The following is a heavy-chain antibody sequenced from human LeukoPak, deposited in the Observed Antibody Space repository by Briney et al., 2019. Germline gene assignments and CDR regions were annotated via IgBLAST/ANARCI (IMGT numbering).Heavy chain of an antibody. J-gene: IGHJ4*02. CDR1: GYTFTSYY. D-gene: IGHD6-13*01. Sequence: GASVKVSCKASGYTFTSYYMHWVRQAPGQGLEWMGIINPSGGSTSYAQKFQGRVTMTRDTSTSTVYMELSSLRSEDTAVYYCARDLGRGSSWYERGYYFDYWGQGTLVTVSS. CDR2: INPSGGST. CDR3: ARDLGRGSSWYERGYYFDY. V-gene: IGHV1-46*01.